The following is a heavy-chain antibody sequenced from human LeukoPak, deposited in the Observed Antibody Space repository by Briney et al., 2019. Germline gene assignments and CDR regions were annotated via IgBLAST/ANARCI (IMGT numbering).Heavy chain of an antibody. Sequence: SETLSLTCAVSGGSISSTNWWSWVRQPPGKGLEWIGEIYHSGSTNYNPSLKSRVTISVDKYKNQLSLKLSSVTDADTAVYYCARALSLYCGSGGLGRWGQGALVTVSS. CDR2: IYHSGST. CDR3: ARALSLYCGSGGLGR. J-gene: IGHJ4*02. V-gene: IGHV4-4*02. CDR1: GGSISSTNW. D-gene: IGHD3-10*01.